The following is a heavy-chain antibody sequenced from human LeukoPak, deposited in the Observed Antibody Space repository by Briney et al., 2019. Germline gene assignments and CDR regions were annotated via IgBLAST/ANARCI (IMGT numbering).Heavy chain of an antibody. CDR2: IWYDGSNK. Sequence: PGGSLRLSCAASGFTFSSYGMHWVRQAPGKGLEWVAVIWYDGSNKYYADSVKGRFTISRDNSKNTLYLQMNSLRAEDTAVYYCAKDLLGYCSSTSCREDYWGQGTLVTVSS. V-gene: IGHV3-33*06. J-gene: IGHJ4*02. CDR1: GFTFSSYG. D-gene: IGHD2-2*01. CDR3: AKDLLGYCSSTSCREDY.